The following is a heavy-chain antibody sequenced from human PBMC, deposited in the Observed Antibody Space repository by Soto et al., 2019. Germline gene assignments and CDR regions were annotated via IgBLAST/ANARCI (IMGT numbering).Heavy chain of an antibody. J-gene: IGHJ4*02. D-gene: IGHD3-9*01. Sequence: EVQVLESGGGLVQPGGSLRLSCAASGFTFSIFPMTWVRQAPGRGLEWVSAISRSGDAIYYADSLRGRFTISRDNSKNTLDLQMNSITAEDTAIDYCASHYDTPTGALAYFDFWGQGSLVTVSS. CDR1: GFTFSIFP. V-gene: IGHV3-23*01. CDR2: ISRSGDAI. CDR3: ASHYDTPTGALAYFDF.